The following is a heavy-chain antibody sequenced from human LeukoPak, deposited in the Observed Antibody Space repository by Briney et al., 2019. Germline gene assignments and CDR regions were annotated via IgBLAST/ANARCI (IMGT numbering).Heavy chain of an antibody. J-gene: IGHJ4*02. V-gene: IGHV3-72*01. CDR1: GFTFTDHW. CDR2: IRNKAASYVT. D-gene: IGHD6-19*01. Sequence: PGGSLRLSCATSGFTFTDHWMDWVRQAPGKGLEWVARIRNKAASYVTHYAASVKGRFIISRDDSQNSIYLQMNSLKTEDTAVYYCTTAIGGWYVVDYWGQGTLVTVSS. CDR3: TTAIGGWYVVDY.